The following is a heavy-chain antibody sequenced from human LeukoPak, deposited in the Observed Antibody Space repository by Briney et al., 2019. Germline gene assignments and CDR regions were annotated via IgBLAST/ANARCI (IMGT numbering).Heavy chain of an antibody. D-gene: IGHD6-13*01. CDR2: ISYDGSNK. CDR1: GFTFSSYA. V-gene: IGHV3-30*04. CDR3: ARTAIAAAAFYNRFDP. Sequence: GGSLRLSCAASGFTFSSYAMHWVRQAPGKGLEWVAVISYDGSNKYYADSVKGRFTISRDNAKNSLYLQMNSLRAEDTAVYYCARTAIAAAAFYNRFDPWGQGTLVTVSS. J-gene: IGHJ5*02.